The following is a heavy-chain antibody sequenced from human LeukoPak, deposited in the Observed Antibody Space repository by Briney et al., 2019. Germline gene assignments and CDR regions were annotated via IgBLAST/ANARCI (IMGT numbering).Heavy chain of an antibody. V-gene: IGHV3-21*01. J-gene: IGHJ4*02. CDR2: ISSSSSYI. CDR3: ARDPLYGDPSYYFDC. Sequence: KAVGSLRLSCAASGFTFSSYSMNWVRQAPGEGLEWVSSISSSSSYIYYADSVKGRFTISRDNAKNSLYLQMNSLRAEDTAVYYCARDPLYGDPSYYFDCWGQGTLVTDSS. CDR1: GFTFSSYS. D-gene: IGHD4-17*01.